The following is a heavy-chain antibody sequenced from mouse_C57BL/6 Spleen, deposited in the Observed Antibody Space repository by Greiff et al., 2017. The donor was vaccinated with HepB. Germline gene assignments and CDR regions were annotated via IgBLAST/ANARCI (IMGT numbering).Heavy chain of an antibody. Sequence: DVQLQESGGGLVQPGGSMKLSCVASGFTFSNYWMNWVRQSPEKGLEWVAQIRLKSDNYATHYAESVKGRFTISRDDSKSSVYLQMNNLRAEDTGIYYCTGGRLRPFAYWGQGTLVTVSA. CDR1: GFTFSNYW. D-gene: IGHD2-4*01. CDR2: IRLKSDNYAT. J-gene: IGHJ3*01. CDR3: TGGRLRPFAY. V-gene: IGHV6-3*01.